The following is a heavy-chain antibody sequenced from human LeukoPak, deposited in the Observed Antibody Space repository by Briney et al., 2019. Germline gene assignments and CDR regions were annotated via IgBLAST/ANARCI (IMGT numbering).Heavy chain of an antibody. CDR3: ARGARDSCSGGGCYSLDP. CDR2: IYYSGST. Sequence: SETLSLTCTVSGGSISSGGYYWSWIRQHPGKGLEWIGYIYYSGSTYYNPSLKSRITISVDTSQNQFSLYLSSVTAADTALYYCARGARDSCSGGGCYSLDPWGQGTLVTVSS. J-gene: IGHJ5*02. CDR1: GGSISSGGYY. D-gene: IGHD2-15*01. V-gene: IGHV4-31*03.